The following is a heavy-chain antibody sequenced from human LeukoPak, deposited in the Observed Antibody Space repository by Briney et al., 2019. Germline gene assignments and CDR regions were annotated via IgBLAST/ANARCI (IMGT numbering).Heavy chain of an antibody. Sequence: GGSLRLSCAASGFTFSSYWMHWVRQAPGKGLVWVSRINSDGSSTSYADSVKGRFTISRDNAKNTLYLHMNSLRAEATAVYYCARGGSGWYVGGSFDYWGQGTLATVSS. J-gene: IGHJ4*02. D-gene: IGHD6-19*01. V-gene: IGHV3-74*01. CDR1: GFTFSSYW. CDR2: INSDGSST. CDR3: ARGGSGWYVGGSFDY.